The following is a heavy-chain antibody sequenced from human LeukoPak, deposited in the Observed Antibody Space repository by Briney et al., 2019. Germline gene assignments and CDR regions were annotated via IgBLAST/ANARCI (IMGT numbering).Heavy chain of an antibody. V-gene: IGHV3-30*02. J-gene: IGHJ4*02. D-gene: IGHD3-16*01. CDR2: IRYDGSNE. Sequence: GSLRLSCAASGFTFSSYGMHWVRQAPGKGLAWVAFIRYDGSNEYYADSVKGRFTISRDNSKNTLYLQMNSLRAEDTAVYYCARDQGGVGYWGQGTLVTVSS. CDR3: ARDQGGVGY. CDR1: GFTFSSYG.